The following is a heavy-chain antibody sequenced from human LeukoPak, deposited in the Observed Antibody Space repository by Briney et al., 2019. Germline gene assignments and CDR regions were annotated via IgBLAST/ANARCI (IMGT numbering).Heavy chain of an antibody. V-gene: IGHV5-51*01. CDR3: ARGPYCSSTSCYSPYYSYYMDV. J-gene: IGHJ6*03. CDR2: LYPGYSDT. Sequence: GESLKISCKGSGYRFTTYWIGWVRQMPGKGLEWMGILYPGYSDTGYSPSAQGQVTISADKSISTAYLQWSSLKASDTAMYYCARGPYCSSTSCYSPYYSYYMDVWGKGTTVTVS. CDR1: GYRFTTYW. D-gene: IGHD2-2*01.